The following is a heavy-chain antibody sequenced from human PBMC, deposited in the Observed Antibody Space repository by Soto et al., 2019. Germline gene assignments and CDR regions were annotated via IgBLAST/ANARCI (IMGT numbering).Heavy chain of an antibody. D-gene: IGHD3-10*01. CDR3: TKDQRYYP. V-gene: IGHV3-23*01. Sequence: LRLSCAASGFTFSSYAMSWVRQAPGKGLDWVSAISGSGVTTYYADSVKGRFTIPRDNSKNTLYLQMNNLGSEDTAIYYCTKDQRYYPWGQGTLVTVSS. J-gene: IGHJ5*02. CDR2: ISGSGVTT. CDR1: GFTFSSYA.